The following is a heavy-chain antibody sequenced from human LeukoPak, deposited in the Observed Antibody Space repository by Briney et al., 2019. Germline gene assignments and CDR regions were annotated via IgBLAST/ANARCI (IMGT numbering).Heavy chain of an antibody. CDR2: IYYSGST. CDR1: GGSISSYY. Sequence: SETLSLTCTVSGGSISSYYWSWIRQPPGKGLEWIGYIYYSGSTSYNPSLNSRVTISLDTSKNQFSLNLSSVTAADTAVYYCARRESSGFFDYWGQGTLVTVSS. CDR3: ARRESSGFFDY. V-gene: IGHV4-59*08. J-gene: IGHJ4*02. D-gene: IGHD6-19*01.